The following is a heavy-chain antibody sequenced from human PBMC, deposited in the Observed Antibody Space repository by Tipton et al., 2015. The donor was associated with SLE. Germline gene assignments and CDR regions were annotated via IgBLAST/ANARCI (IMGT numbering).Heavy chain of an antibody. J-gene: IGHJ1*01. CDR2: IYYTGST. V-gene: IGHV4-39*07. CDR3: ARGFYETGSFQH. CDR1: GGSISSSSYY. D-gene: IGHD5/OR15-5a*01. Sequence: TLSLTCTVSGGSISSSSYYWGWIRQPPGKGLEWIGSIYYTGSTYYNPSLKSRVTISVDTSKNQFSLKLSSVTAADTAVYYCARGFYETGSFQHWGQGTLVTVSS.